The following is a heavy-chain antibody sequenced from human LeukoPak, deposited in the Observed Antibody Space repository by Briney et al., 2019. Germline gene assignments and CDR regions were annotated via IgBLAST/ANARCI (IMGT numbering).Heavy chain of an antibody. J-gene: IGHJ4*02. CDR1: GYTFTGYY. Sequence: ASVKVSCKASGYTFTGYYIHWVRQAPGQGLEWMGRINPNSGGTKYAQKFQGRVTMTRDTSISSAYMELSRLRFEDTAVYFCAGGDGLGMGNYWGQGTLVTVSS. CDR3: AGGDGLGMGNY. CDR2: INPNSGGT. D-gene: IGHD7-27*01. V-gene: IGHV1-2*06.